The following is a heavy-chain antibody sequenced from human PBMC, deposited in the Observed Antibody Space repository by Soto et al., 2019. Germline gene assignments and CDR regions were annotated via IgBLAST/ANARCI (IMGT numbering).Heavy chain of an antibody. CDR2: ISYDGSNK. J-gene: IGHJ6*03. Sequence: PGGSLRLSCAASGFTFSSYGMHWVRQAPGKGLEWVAVISYDGSNKYYADSVKGRFTISRDNSKNTLYLQMNSLRAEDTAVYYCAKSWRRYYYYMDVWAKGTTVTVSS. V-gene: IGHV3-30*18. CDR3: AKSWRRYYYYMDV. CDR1: GFTFSSYG.